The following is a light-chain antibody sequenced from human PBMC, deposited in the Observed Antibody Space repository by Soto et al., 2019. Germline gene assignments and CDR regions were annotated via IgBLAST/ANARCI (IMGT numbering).Light chain of an antibody. V-gene: IGKV3-20*01. CDR2: RAS. J-gene: IGKJ5*01. Sequence: EIVLTQSPGTLSLSPGERATLSYRASQSVAGTYLAWYQQKPGQAPRLLIYRASSRATGIPDRFSGSGSGTDFTLTIIRLEPEDFAVFYCQQYGSSPVTFGQGTRLETK. CDR1: QSVAGTY. CDR3: QQYGSSPVT.